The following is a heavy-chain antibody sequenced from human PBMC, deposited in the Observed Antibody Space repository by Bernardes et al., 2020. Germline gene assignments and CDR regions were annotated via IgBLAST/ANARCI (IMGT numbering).Heavy chain of an antibody. CDR3: ARDKRGYYYDSSGFIQGDY. Sequence: GGSLRLSCAASGFTFSDCTMNWVRQAPGKGLEWVSSISSRSDHIYYAESMKGRFTISRDNAKNSLYLQIHSLRAEDTALYFCARDKRGYYYDSSGFIQGDYWGRGTLVTVSS. J-gene: IGHJ4*02. D-gene: IGHD3-22*01. CDR2: ISSRSDHI. CDR1: GFTFSDCT. V-gene: IGHV3-21*01.